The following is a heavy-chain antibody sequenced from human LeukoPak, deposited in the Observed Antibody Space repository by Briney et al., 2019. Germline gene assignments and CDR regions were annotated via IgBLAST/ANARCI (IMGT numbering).Heavy chain of an antibody. D-gene: IGHD6-6*01. CDR3: AKDLPPYSSSSSPLDY. Sequence: GGSLRLSCATSGFTFTDYYMSWIRQAPGKGLEWVSYISVSGTTMYYADSVKGRFTLSRDNAKNSLYLQMNSLRAEDTAVYYCAKDLPPYSSSSSPLDYWGQGTLVTVSS. V-gene: IGHV3-11*04. J-gene: IGHJ4*02. CDR1: GFTFTDYY. CDR2: ISVSGTTM.